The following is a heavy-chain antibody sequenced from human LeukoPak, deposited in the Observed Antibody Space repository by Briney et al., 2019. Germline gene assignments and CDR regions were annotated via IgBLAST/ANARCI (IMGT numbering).Heavy chain of an antibody. D-gene: IGHD6-13*01. CDR1: GGTFSRYA. V-gene: IGHV1-69*04. J-gene: IGHJ5*02. CDR2: IIPILGIA. CDR3: ARDDRAAAGKNWFDP. Sequence: SSEKVSCKASGGTFSRYAISWVRQAPGHGREWMGRIIPILGIANSAQKFQGRVTITADKSTSTAYMELSSLRSEDTAVYYCARDDRAAAGKNWFDPWGQGTLVTVSS.